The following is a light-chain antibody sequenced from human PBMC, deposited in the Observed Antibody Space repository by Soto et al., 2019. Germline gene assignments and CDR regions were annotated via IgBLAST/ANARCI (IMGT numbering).Light chain of an antibody. Sequence: DIMLTQSPATLSLSPGERAALSCRARQSVSSYLAWYQQRPGRAPRLLIYDASNRAAGVPARFSGGGSGTDFTLTISSLEPEDFAVYYCQQRRDWPLTFGGGTSVDIK. CDR3: QQRRDWPLT. J-gene: IGKJ4*01. CDR2: DAS. CDR1: QSVSSY. V-gene: IGKV3-11*01.